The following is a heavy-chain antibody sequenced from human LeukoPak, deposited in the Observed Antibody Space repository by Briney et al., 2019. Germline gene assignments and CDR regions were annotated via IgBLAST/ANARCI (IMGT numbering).Heavy chain of an antibody. Sequence: SETLSLTCTVSGYSISSGYYWGWIRQPPGKGLEWIGSIYHSGSTYYNPSLKSRVTISVDTSKNQFSLKLSSVTAADTAVYYCAREQIVVVVAAKEAWFDPWGQGTLVTVSS. J-gene: IGHJ5*02. V-gene: IGHV4-38-2*02. D-gene: IGHD2-15*01. CDR3: AREQIVVVVAAKEAWFDP. CDR2: IYHSGST. CDR1: GYSISSGYY.